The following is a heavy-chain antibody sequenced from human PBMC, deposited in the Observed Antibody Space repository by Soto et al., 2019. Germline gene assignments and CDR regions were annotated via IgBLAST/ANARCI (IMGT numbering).Heavy chain of an antibody. D-gene: IGHD3-3*01. V-gene: IGHV4-61*01. CDR1: GGAVSSESHY. J-gene: IGHJ6*02. Sequence: QVQLQESGPGLVKPSETLSLTCTVSGGAVSSESHYWSWIRQTPGKGLEWIGYIYYTGSTNYNPSIKGRVTMSVDTARDQVSLRLRSVTRADTAVYSCARDPYYFRSGSYYYAMEVVGQWTKVTVSS. CDR3: ARDPYYFRSGSYYYAMEV. CDR2: IYYTGST.